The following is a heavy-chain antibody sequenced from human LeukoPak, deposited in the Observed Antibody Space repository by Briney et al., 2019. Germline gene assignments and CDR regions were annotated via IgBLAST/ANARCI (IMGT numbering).Heavy chain of an antibody. V-gene: IGHV4-59*11. CDR3: ARVTGFYASGPYCYLDV. D-gene: IGHD3-10*01. CDR2: MYHTGST. CDR1: GGSINSHY. J-gene: IGHJ6*03. Sequence: PSETLSLTCTVSGGSINSHYWNWVRQSPGKGLEWIGYMYHTGSTDYNPSLESRVTISIDSSKTQFSLRLASVTAADTAVYYCARVTGFYASGPYCYLDVWGKGTTVTVSS.